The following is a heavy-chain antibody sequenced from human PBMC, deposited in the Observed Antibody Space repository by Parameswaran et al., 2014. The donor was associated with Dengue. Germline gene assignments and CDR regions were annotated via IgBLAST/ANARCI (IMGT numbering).Heavy chain of an antibody. V-gene: IGHV1-18*01. J-gene: IGHJ6*03. CDR3: ARDSKHKGRWDYYYYMDV. Sequence: WVRQAPGQGLEWMGWISAHNGNTNYAQKLQGRVTMTTDTSTSTAYMELRSLRSDDTAVYYCARDSKHKGRWDYYYYMDVWGKGTTVTVSS. D-gene: IGHD3-10*01. CDR2: ISAHNGNT.